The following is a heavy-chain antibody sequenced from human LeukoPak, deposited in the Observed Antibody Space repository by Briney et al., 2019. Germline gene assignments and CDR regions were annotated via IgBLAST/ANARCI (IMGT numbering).Heavy chain of an antibody. D-gene: IGHD4-23*01. V-gene: IGHV3-21*01. J-gene: IGHJ4*02. CDR3: ATSDYGGLDY. Sequence: GGSLRLSCAASGFTFSSYSMNWVRQAPGKGLEWVSFISSSSSYIYDADSVKGRFTISRDNANNSLFLQMNSLRAEDTSVYYCATSDYGGLDYWGQGTLVTVSS. CDR1: GFTFSSYS. CDR2: ISSSSSYI.